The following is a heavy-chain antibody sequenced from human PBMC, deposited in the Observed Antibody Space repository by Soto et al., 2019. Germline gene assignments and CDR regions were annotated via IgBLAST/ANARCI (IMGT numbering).Heavy chain of an antibody. CDR3: AKYHCSGCSCYSAGFAP. CDR2: ISSSSSYI. Sequence: GGSLRLSCAASGFTFSSYSMNWVRQAPGKGLEWVSSISSSSSYIYYADSVEGRFTISRDNAKNSLHLQMNSLRAEDTAVYYSAKYHCSGCSCYSAGFAPWGQGTLVTVSS. J-gene: IGHJ5*02. D-gene: IGHD2-15*01. CDR1: GFTFSSYS. V-gene: IGHV3-21*01.